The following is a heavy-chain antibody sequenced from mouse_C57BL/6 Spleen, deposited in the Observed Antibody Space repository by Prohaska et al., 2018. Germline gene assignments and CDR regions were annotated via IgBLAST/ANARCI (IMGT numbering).Heavy chain of an antibody. CDR1: AYTFTSYW. CDR3: ARSGDYYGSSYYAMDY. CDR2: INPSNGGT. D-gene: IGHD1-1*01. V-gene: IGHV1-53*01. J-gene: IGHJ4*01. Sequence: QVQLQQPGTELVKPGASVKLSCKASAYTFTSYWMHWVKQRPGQGLEWIGNINPSNGGTNYNEKFKSKATLTVDKSSSTAYMQLSSLTSEDSAVYYCARSGDYYGSSYYAMDYWGQGTSVTVSS.